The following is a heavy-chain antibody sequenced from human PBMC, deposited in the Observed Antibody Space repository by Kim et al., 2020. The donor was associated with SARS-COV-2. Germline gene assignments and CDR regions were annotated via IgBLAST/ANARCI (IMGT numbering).Heavy chain of an antibody. V-gene: IGHV4-31*03. Sequence: SETLSLPCTVSGGSITSDTYYWTWIRHHPGKGLEWIGYIFYSGSTFYNPSLKSRLSISLDTSTNQFSLTLSSATAADTAIYYCARGHSQYSYPHDYWGQG. CDR3: ARGHSQYSYPHDY. D-gene: IGHD5-18*01. CDR1: GGSITSDTYY. CDR2: IFYSGST. J-gene: IGHJ4*02.